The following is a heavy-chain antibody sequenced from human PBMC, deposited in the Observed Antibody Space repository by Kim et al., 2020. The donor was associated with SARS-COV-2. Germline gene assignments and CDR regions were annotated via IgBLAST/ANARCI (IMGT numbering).Heavy chain of an antibody. J-gene: IGHJ4*02. CDR3: ARDWGGSHYSSRWHYFDH. CDR1: GGSINSGGFY. Sequence: SETLSLTCSVSGGSINSGGFYWSWVRQYPGKGLEWIGYIYYTGSTYYNPSLRGRLTISADTSKNQFSLALTSVTAADTAIYYCARDWGGSHYSSRWHYFDHWGQGALVTVSS. V-gene: IGHV4-31*03. CDR2: IYYTGST. D-gene: IGHD6-13*01.